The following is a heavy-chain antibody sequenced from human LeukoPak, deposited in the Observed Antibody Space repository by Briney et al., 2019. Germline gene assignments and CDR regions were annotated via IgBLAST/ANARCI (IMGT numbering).Heavy chain of an antibody. J-gene: IGHJ4*02. CDR2: TPFDGGLQ. Sequence: GGSLRLSCVASGFTFSRFAMHWVRQTPGSGLEWVGFTPFDGGLQYYAEFVMGRFTISRDNSKNTLYLQMNSLRAEDTAVYYCARDILAVAGHFDYWGQGTLVTVSS. D-gene: IGHD6-19*01. CDR1: GFTFSRFA. CDR3: ARDILAVAGHFDY. V-gene: IGHV3-30-3*01.